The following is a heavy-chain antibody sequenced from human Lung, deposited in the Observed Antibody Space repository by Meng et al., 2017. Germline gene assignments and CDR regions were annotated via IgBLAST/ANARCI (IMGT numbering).Heavy chain of an antibody. CDR1: GFTFTLHG. CDR2: ISAYNGRT. V-gene: IGHV1-18*01. Sequence: QVQLVQSGAEVKKPGASMKVSCKASGFTFTLHGLSWVRQAPGQELEWVGWISAYNGRTSYSQKLQGRVTMTTDTSTSTVYMEVRSLRSDDTAVYFCARWGHSSAWPSQWYEYWGQGTLVTVSS. CDR3: ARWGHSSAWPSQWYEY. D-gene: IGHD6-19*01. J-gene: IGHJ4*02.